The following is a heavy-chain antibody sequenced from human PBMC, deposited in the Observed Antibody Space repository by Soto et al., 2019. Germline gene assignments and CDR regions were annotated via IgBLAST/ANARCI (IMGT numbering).Heavy chain of an antibody. V-gene: IGHV3-48*03. CDR1: GFTFSSYE. CDR2: ISSSGSTV. J-gene: IGHJ6*02. Sequence: GGSLRLSCAASGFTFSSYEMNWVRQAPGKGLEWVSYISSSGSTVYYADSVKGRFTISRDNTQNSLYLQMNSLGAEDTAVYYCAKGKESTAADYYYALDVWGQGTTVTVSS. D-gene: IGHD1-1*01. CDR3: AKGKESTAADYYYALDV.